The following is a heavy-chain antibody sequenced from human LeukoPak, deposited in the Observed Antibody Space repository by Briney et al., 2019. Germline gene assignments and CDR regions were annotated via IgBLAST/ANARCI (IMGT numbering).Heavy chain of an antibody. V-gene: IGHV3-53*01. D-gene: IGHD3-16*02. Sequence: GGSLRLSCAASGFTVSSNYMSWVRQAPGRGLEWVSVIYSGGSTYYADSVKGRFTISRDNSKNSLYLQMNSLRAEDTAVYYCARVSDSVWGSYPLGEWGQGTLVTVSS. CDR3: ARVSDSVWGSYPLGE. CDR1: GFTVSSNY. J-gene: IGHJ4*02. CDR2: IYSGGST.